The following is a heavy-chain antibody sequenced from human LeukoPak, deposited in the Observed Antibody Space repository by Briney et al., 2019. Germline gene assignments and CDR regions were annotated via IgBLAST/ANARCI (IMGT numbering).Heavy chain of an antibody. J-gene: IGHJ4*02. Sequence: GGSLRLSCAASGITFSSYSMNWVRQAPGKGLEWVSSISSSSSYIYYADSVKGRFTISRDNAKNSLYLQMNSLRAEDTAVYYCARGDKSLFDYWGQGTLVTVSS. CDR3: ARGDKSLFDY. V-gene: IGHV3-21*01. D-gene: IGHD2-21*01. CDR2: ISSSSSYI. CDR1: GITFSSYS.